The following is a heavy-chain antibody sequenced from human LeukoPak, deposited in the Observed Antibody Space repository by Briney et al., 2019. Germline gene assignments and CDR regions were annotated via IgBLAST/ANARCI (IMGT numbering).Heavy chain of an antibody. CDR1: GDSVSSNSVT. CDR2: TYYRSTWYN. Sequence: SQTLSLTCAISGDSVSSNSVTWNWIRQSPSRGLEWLDRTYYRSTWYNDYAVSVRGRITVNPDTSKNQFSLHLNSVTPEDTAVYYCARGLTQYDCFDPWGQGILVTVSS. D-gene: IGHD2-2*01. V-gene: IGHV6-1*01. CDR3: ARGLTQYDCFDP. J-gene: IGHJ5*02.